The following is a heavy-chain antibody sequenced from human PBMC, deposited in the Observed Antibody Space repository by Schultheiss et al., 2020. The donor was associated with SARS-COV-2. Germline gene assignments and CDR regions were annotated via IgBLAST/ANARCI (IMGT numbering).Heavy chain of an antibody. CDR3: ARTYNWNDGDTEVQMFDP. CDR2: ISSSSSYI. D-gene: IGHD1-1*01. Sequence: GGSLRLSCAASGFTFSSYGMHWVRQAPGKGLEWVSSISSSSSYIYYADSVKGRFTISRDNAKNSLYLQMNSLRAEDTAVYYCARTYNWNDGDTEVQMFDPWGQGTLVTVSS. CDR1: GFTFSSYG. V-gene: IGHV3-21*01. J-gene: IGHJ5*02.